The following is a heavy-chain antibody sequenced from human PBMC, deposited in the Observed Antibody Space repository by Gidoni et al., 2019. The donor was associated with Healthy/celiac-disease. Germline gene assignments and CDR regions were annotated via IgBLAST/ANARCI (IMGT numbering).Heavy chain of an antibody. CDR1: GATFSSYA. J-gene: IGHJ4*02. D-gene: IGHD3-22*01. CDR3: ARNYYDSSGYYYYFDY. V-gene: IGHV1-69*01. Sequence: QVQLVQSGAEVKKPGSSVKVSCKASGATFSSYAISWVRQAPGQGLEWMGGIIPIFGTANYAQKFQGRVTITADESTSTAYMELSSLRSEDTAVYYCARNYYDSSGYYYYFDYWGQGTLVTVSS. CDR2: IIPIFGTA.